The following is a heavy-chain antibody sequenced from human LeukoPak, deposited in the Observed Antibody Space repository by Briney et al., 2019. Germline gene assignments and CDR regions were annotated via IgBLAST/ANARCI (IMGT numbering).Heavy chain of an antibody. Sequence: GGSLRLSCAASGFTFSSYSMNWVRQAPGKGLEWVSYISSSSSTIYYADSVKGRFTISRDNAKNSLYLQMNSLRAEDTAVYYCARGWCSSTSCYTWIDYWGQGTLVTVSS. J-gene: IGHJ4*02. CDR2: ISSSSSTI. D-gene: IGHD2-2*02. V-gene: IGHV3-48*01. CDR1: GFTFSSYS. CDR3: ARGWCSSTSCYTWIDY.